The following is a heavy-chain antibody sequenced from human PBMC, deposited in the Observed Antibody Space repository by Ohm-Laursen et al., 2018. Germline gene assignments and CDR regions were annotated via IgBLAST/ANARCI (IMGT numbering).Heavy chain of an antibody. D-gene: IGHD2-21*02. CDR3: AKGATDVDY. J-gene: IGHJ4*02. V-gene: IGHV3-23*01. CDR1: GFTFSISG. Sequence: LRLSCAASGFTFSISGMTWVRQAPGKGLEWVSGISVSGSSTDYADSVKGRFTISRDNSKNTLYLQMNSLRAEDTAVYYCAKGATDVDYWGQGTLVTVSS. CDR2: ISVSGSST.